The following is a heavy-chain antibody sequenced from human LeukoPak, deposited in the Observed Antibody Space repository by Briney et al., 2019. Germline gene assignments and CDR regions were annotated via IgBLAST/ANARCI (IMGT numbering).Heavy chain of an antibody. D-gene: IGHD2-15*01. CDR2: ISGSGGST. J-gene: IGHJ3*02. V-gene: IGHV3-23*01. CDR3: ARDCGGGSCYGPYDAFDI. Sequence: GGSLRLSCAASGFTFSSYAMSWVRQAPGKGLEWVSGISGSGGSTYYADSVKGRFTISRDNAKNSLYLQMNSLRAEDTAVYYCARDCGGGSCYGPYDAFDIWGQGTMVTVSS. CDR1: GFTFSSYA.